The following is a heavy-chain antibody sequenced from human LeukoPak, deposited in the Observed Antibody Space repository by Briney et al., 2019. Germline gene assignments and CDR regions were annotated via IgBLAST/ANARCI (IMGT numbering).Heavy chain of an antibody. CDR1: GFSFSSYA. CDR3: ADLGTTYYYDRSTY. Sequence: PGGSLRLSGAASGFSFSSYAMSWVRQAPGTGLEWVSGISSSGGSPYYADSVQGRFTISRDNSKNTLFPQMTGLRAEDTAVYYCADLGTTYYYDRSTYWGQGTLVAVSS. J-gene: IGHJ4*02. V-gene: IGHV3-23*01. D-gene: IGHD3-22*01. CDR2: ISSSGGSP.